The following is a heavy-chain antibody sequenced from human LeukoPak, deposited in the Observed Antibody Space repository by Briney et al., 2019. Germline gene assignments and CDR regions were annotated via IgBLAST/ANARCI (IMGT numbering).Heavy chain of an antibody. Sequence: SETLSLTCTVSGGSISSYYWSWIRQPPGKGLEWIGYIYYSGSTNYNPSLKSRVTISVDTSKNQFSLKLSSVTAADTAVYYCAGGCGSEIPSPEYFQHWGQGTLVTVSS. CDR1: GGSISSYY. V-gene: IGHV4-59*01. CDR3: AGGCGSEIPSPEYFQH. J-gene: IGHJ1*01. D-gene: IGHD3-10*01. CDR2: IYYSGST.